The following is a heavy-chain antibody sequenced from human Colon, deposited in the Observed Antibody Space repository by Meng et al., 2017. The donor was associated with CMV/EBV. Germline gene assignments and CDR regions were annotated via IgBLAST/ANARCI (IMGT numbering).Heavy chain of an antibody. D-gene: IGHD3-3*01. V-gene: IGHV3-30*02. CDR2: IRYDGGNK. CDR3: AKVVIIVSGYYYYGMDV. Sequence: GGSLRLSCAASGFTFSSYGMHWVRQAPGKGLEWVAFIRYDGGNKYYADSVKGRFTISRDNSKNTLYLQMNSLRAEDTAVYYCAKVVIIVSGYYYYGMDVWGQGTTVTVSS. CDR1: GFTFSSYG. J-gene: IGHJ6*02.